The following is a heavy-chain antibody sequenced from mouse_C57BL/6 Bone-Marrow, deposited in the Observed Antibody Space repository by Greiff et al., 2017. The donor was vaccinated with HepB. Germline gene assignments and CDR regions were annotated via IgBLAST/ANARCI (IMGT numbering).Heavy chain of an antibody. D-gene: IGHD1-1*01. CDR3: ARSPSCTTVVATDYYAMDY. CDR1: GYSFTGYY. CDR2: INPSTGGT. V-gene: IGHV1-42*01. Sequence: EVQLVESGPELVKPGASVKISCKASGYSFTGYYMNWVKQSPEKSLEWIGEINPSTGGTTYNQKFKAKATLTVDKSSSTAYMQLKSLTSEDSAVYYCARSPSCTTVVATDYYAMDYWGQGTSVTVSS. J-gene: IGHJ4*01.